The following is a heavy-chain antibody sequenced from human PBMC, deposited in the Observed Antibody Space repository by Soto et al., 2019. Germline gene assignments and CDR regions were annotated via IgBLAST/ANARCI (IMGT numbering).Heavy chain of an antibody. Sequence: VKVSCKASGYTFTSYAMHWVRQAPGQRLEWMGWINADNGNTKYSQKLQGRATMTTDTSTSTAYMELRSLRSEDTAVYYCARTYSPFDYWGQGTLVTVSS. CDR1: GYTFTSYA. J-gene: IGHJ4*02. D-gene: IGHD6-13*01. V-gene: IGHV1-3*01. CDR2: INADNGNT. CDR3: ARTYSPFDY.